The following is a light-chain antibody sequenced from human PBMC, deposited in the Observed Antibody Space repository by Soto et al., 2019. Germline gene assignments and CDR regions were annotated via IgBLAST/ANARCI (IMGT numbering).Light chain of an antibody. Sequence: SYVLSQPPSVSVAPGQTASIPCGGNNIRTKSVHWYRQKPGQAPVLVVYDNSDRPSGIPERFSGSNSGDTATLTISRVAAGDEADYYCQVWDSSSAHVVFGGGTKLTVL. J-gene: IGLJ2*01. V-gene: IGLV3-21*02. CDR1: NIRTKS. CDR3: QVWDSSSAHVV. CDR2: DNS.